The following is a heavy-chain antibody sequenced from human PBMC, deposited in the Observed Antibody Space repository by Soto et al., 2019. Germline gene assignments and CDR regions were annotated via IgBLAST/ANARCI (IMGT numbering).Heavy chain of an antibody. CDR3: AIPTRSGDYVSPYYY. Sequence: QVQLQQWGAGLLKPSETLSLTCAVYGGSFSGYYWSWIRQPPGKGLEWIGEINHSGSTNYNPSLKSRVTISVDTSKNQFSLKLSSVTAADTAVYYCAIPTRSGDYVSPYYYWGQGTLVTVSS. CDR2: INHSGST. V-gene: IGHV4-34*01. CDR1: GGSFSGYY. D-gene: IGHD4-17*01. J-gene: IGHJ4*02.